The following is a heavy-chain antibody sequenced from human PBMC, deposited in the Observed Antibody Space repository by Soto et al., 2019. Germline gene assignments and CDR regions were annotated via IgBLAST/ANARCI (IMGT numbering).Heavy chain of an antibody. J-gene: IGHJ3*02. D-gene: IGHD1-26*01. CDR2: SGNRANSDTT. CDR3: TRGYSGLDIYAFDI. V-gene: IGHV3-72*01. CDR1: GSAFSDHY. Sequence: PGGSLRLSCAASGSAFSDHYMDWVRQAPGKGLEWVGRSGNRANSDTTEYGSSVKGRFTISRDDSKNSMYLQMNSLKTEDTAVYYCTRGYSGLDIYAFDIWGLGTLVTDSS.